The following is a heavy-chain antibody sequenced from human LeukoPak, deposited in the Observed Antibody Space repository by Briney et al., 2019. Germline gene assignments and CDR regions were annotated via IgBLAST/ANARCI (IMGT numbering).Heavy chain of an antibody. CDR3: AREAAAGTYHYGMDV. CDR1: GYTFTSYD. J-gene: IGHJ6*02. D-gene: IGHD6-13*01. Sequence: ASVKVSCKASGYTFTSYDINWVRQATGQGLEWMGWMNPNSGNTGYAQKFQGRVTMTRNASISTAYMELSSLRSEDTAVYYCAREAAAGTYHYGMDVWGQGTTVTVSS. V-gene: IGHV1-8*01. CDR2: MNPNSGNT.